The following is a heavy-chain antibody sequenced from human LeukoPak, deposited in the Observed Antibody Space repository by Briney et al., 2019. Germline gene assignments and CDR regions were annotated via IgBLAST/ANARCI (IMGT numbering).Heavy chain of an antibody. Sequence: GGSLRLSCAASGFTFSSYEMNWVRQAPGKGLEWVSYISSSGSTIYYADSVKGRFTISRGNAKNSLYLQMNSLRAEDTAVYYCARALIVGATKGFDSWGQGTLVTVSS. CDR1: GFTFSSYE. CDR3: ARALIVGATKGFDS. J-gene: IGHJ4*02. CDR2: ISSSGSTI. V-gene: IGHV3-48*03. D-gene: IGHD1-26*01.